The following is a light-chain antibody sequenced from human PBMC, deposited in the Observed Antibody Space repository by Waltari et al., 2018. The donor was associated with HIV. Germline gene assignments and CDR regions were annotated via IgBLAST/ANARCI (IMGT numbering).Light chain of an antibody. V-gene: IGLV2-23*02. J-gene: IGLJ2*01. CDR2: DVT. Sequence: QSALTQPASVSGPPGHSITLYCTGTSSDVGGYTYVAWYPQHPGNAPKLMIYDVTKRPSGVSNRFSGSKSGNTASLTISGLQAEDEADYYCCSYAGSSTFAVFGGGTKLTVL. CDR1: SSDVGGYTY. CDR3: CSYAGSSTFAV.